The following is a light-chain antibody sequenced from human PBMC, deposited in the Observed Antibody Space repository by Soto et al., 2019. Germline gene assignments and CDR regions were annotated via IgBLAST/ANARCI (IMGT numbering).Light chain of an antibody. CDR2: SNN. CDR3: AAWDDSLNGLLV. Sequence: QSVLTQPPSASGTPGQRVTISCSGSSSNIGSNTVNWYQQLPRTAPKLLIYSNNQRPSGVPDRFSGSKSGTSASLAISGLQSEDEADYYCAAWDDSLNGLLVFGGGTKLTVL. J-gene: IGLJ2*01. CDR1: SSNIGSNT. V-gene: IGLV1-44*01.